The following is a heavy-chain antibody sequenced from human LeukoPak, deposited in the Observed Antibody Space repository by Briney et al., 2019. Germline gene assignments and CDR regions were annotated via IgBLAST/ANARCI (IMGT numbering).Heavy chain of an antibody. CDR3: ARGRLWFGRSGYAP. J-gene: IGHJ4*02. Sequence: PSETLSLTCTVSGGSISSSSYYWGWIRQPPGKGLEWIGSIYYSGSTYYNPSLKSRVTISVDTSKNQFSLKLSSVTAADTAVYYCARGRLWFGRSGYAPWGQGTLVTVSS. CDR1: GGSISSSSYY. CDR2: IYYSGST. D-gene: IGHD3-22*01. V-gene: IGHV4-39*07.